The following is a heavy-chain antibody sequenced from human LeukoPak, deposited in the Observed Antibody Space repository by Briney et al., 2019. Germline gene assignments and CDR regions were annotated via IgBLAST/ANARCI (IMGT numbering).Heavy chain of an antibody. CDR2: IKSKTDGGTT. V-gene: IGHV3-15*07. J-gene: IGHJ4*02. Sequence: GGSLRLSCAASGFSFNNTWMNWVRQAPGKGLEWVGRIKSKTDGGTTDYAAPVKGRFTISRDDSRNTVSLQLSSLKIEDTAVYYCIPRMPTVTTGHWGQGALVTVSS. CDR3: IPRMPTVTTGH. CDR1: GFSFNNTW. D-gene: IGHD4-17*01.